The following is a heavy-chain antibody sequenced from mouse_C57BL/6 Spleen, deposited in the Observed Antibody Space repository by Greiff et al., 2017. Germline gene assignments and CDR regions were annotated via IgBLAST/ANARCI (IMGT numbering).Heavy chain of an antibody. D-gene: IGHD2-2*01. V-gene: IGHV1-55*01. CDR1: GYTFTSYW. Sequence: QVQLQQPGAELVKPGASVKMSCKASGYTFTSYWITWVKQRPGQGLEWIGDIYPGSGSTNYNEKFKSKATLTVDTSSSTAYMQLSSLTSEDSAVYYCARSKLLWLRRGFADWGQGTLVTVSA. CDR2: IYPGSGST. J-gene: IGHJ3*01. CDR3: ARSKLLWLRRGFAD.